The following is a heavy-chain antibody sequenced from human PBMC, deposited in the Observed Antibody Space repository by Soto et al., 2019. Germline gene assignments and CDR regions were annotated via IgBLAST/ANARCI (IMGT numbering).Heavy chain of an antibody. Sequence: QVQLVQSGAEVKKPGASVKVSCKAPRYIFTAYFMHWVRQAPGQGLEWMGWINPNNGATHYGLSFQGRVTMASDTSISTAYMELSSLRSADTAVYYCASHGPGARFDPWGQGTLVSVSS. V-gene: IGHV1-2*02. CDR1: RYIFTAYF. CDR3: ASHGPGARFDP. J-gene: IGHJ5*02. CDR2: INPNNGAT.